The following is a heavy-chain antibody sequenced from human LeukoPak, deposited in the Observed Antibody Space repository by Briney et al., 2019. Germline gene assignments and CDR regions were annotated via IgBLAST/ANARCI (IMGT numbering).Heavy chain of an antibody. CDR2: TYYSGST. D-gene: IGHD3-10*01. J-gene: IGHJ4*02. CDR3: ARHFGYEDY. V-gene: IGHV4-59*08. Sequence: SETLSLTCTVSGGSISSYYWSWIRQPPGKGLEWIGYTYYSGSTNYNPSLKSRVTISVDTSKNQFSLKLSSVTAADTAVYYCARHFGYEDYWGQGTLVTVSS. CDR1: GGSISSYY.